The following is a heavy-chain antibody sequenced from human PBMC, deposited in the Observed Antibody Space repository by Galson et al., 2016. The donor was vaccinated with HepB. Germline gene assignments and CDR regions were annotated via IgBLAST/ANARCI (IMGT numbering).Heavy chain of an antibody. D-gene: IGHD3-9*01. Sequence: SLRLSCAASGFTFSSYAMSWVRQAPGKGLEWVSSISGSGGSTNYADSVKGRFTISRDNSKNTLYLQMDSLRAEDTAVYYCARYYDILTGYSNYGMDVWGRGTEVTV. CDR3: ARYYDILTGYSNYGMDV. V-gene: IGHV3-23*01. CDR1: GFTFSSYA. J-gene: IGHJ6*02. CDR2: ISGSGGST.